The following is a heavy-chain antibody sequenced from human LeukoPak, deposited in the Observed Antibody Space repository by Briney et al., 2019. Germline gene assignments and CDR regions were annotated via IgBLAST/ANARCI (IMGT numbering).Heavy chain of an antibody. Sequence: GGSLRLSCAASGFTFSSYGMHWVRQAPGTGLEWVAFIWYDGSNKYYADSVKGRFTISRDDSKNTLYLQMNSLRVEDTAVYYCAKDGQYGSGRDYYYYMDVWGKGTTVTVSS. J-gene: IGHJ6*03. CDR2: IWYDGSNK. D-gene: IGHD3-10*01. CDR3: AKDGQYGSGRDYYYYMDV. V-gene: IGHV3-30*02. CDR1: GFTFSSYG.